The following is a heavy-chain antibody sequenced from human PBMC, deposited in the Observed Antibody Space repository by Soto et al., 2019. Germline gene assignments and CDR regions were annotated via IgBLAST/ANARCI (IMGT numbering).Heavy chain of an antibody. CDR2: IYHSGST. Sequence: QLQLQESGSGLVKPSQTLSLTCAVSGVSISSGGYSWSWIRQPPGKGLEWFGYIYHSGSTYYNPSLKSRVTIHVDRSKKQCSLKLGHVPAADTGVYYGDRGGRERVAVAGSFDYWGQGTLVTVSS. V-gene: IGHV4-30-2*01. CDR1: GVSISSGGYS. D-gene: IGHD6-19*01. CDR3: DRGGRERVAVAGSFDY. J-gene: IGHJ4*02.